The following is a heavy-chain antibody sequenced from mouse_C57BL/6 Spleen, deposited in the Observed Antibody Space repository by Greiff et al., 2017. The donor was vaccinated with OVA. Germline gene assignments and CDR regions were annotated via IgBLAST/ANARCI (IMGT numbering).Heavy chain of an antibody. Sequence: QVQLQQSGAELVKPGASVKLSCKASGYAFSSYWMNWVKQRPGQGLEWIGQIYPGDGDTNYNGKFKGKATLTADKSSSTAYMQLSSLTSEDSAVYFGASLYDGYSDDFDYWGQGTTLTVSS. V-gene: IGHV1-80*01. CDR2: IYPGDGDT. CDR3: ASLYDGYSDDFDY. J-gene: IGHJ2*01. CDR1: GYAFSSYW. D-gene: IGHD2-3*01.